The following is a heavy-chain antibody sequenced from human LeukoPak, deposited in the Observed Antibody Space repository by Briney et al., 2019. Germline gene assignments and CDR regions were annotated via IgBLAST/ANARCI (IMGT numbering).Heavy chain of an antibody. CDR1: GFTFSSYG. V-gene: IGHV3-23*01. CDR3: AKTIIAVTTCLDY. CDR2: ISGSGNYT. D-gene: IGHD4-17*01. J-gene: IGHJ4*02. Sequence: GGSLRLSCAASGFTFSSYGMTWVRQTPGKGLEWVSAISGSGNYTHYADSVKGRFSVSRDNSKNTLYLQMNGLRADDTAVYYCAKTIIAVTTCLDYWGQGTLVTVSS.